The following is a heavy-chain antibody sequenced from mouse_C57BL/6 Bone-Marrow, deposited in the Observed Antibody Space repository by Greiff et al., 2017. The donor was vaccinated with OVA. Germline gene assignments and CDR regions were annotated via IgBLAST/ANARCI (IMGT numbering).Heavy chain of an antibody. CDR3: ATSYYGSSFYGLDY. CDR2: VYPGSGNT. Sequence: QVQLQQSGAELVRPGASVKLSCKASGYTFTDYYINWVKQRPGQGLEWIARVYPGSGNTYYNEKFKGKATLTADKSSSTAYMQLSRLTSEDSAVYFCATSYYGSSFYGLDYWGQGTWATVS. D-gene: IGHD1-1*01. J-gene: IGHJ4*01. CDR1: GYTFTDYY. V-gene: IGHV1-76*01.